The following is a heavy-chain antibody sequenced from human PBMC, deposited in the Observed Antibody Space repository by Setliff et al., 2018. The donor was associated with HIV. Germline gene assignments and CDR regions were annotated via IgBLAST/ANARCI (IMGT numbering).Heavy chain of an antibody. D-gene: IGHD4-17*01. CDR2: ISPYNGHT. Sequence: ASVKVSCKASGYTFINYDINWVRQAPGQGLEWLGWISPYNGHTNFAQKFQGRVTMTTDTATSTAYMEVRSLRSDDTAVYYCARTDYGGNSGGNYFDYWGQGSLVTVSS. J-gene: IGHJ4*02. CDR3: ARTDYGGNSGGNYFDY. V-gene: IGHV1-18*01. CDR1: GYTFINYD.